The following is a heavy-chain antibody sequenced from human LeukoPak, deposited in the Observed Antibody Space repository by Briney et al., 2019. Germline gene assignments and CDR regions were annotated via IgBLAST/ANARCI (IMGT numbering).Heavy chain of an antibody. CDR1: GYTFTGYY. Sequence: GASVKVSCKASGYTFTGYYMHWVRQAPGQGLEWMGWINPNSGGTNYAQKFQGRVTMTRDTSISTAYMELSRLRSDDTAVYYCAKLTVYCGGDCYWSLVSPVDYWGQGTLVTVSS. V-gene: IGHV1-2*02. J-gene: IGHJ4*02. D-gene: IGHD2-21*02. CDR2: INPNSGGT. CDR3: AKLTVYCGGDCYWSLVSPVDY.